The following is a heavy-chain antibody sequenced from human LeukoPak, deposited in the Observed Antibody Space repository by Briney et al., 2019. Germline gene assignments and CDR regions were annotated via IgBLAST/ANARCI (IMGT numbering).Heavy chain of an antibody. CDR2: INSDGSST. CDR3: ASCGGDCYSGLDY. J-gene: IGHJ4*02. V-gene: IGHV3-74*01. CDR1: GFTFSSYG. Sequence: PGRSLRLSCAASGFTFSSYGMHWVRQAPGKGLVWVSRINSDGSSTSYADSVKGRFTISRDNAKNTLYLQMNSLRAEDTAVYYCASCGGDCYSGLDYWGQGTLVTVSS. D-gene: IGHD2-21*02.